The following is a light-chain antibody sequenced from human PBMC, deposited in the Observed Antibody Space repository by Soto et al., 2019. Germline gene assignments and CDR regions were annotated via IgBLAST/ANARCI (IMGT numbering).Light chain of an antibody. V-gene: IGKV3-11*01. J-gene: IGKJ4*01. CDR1: QSVRSY. Sequence: EIVLTQSPATLSLSPGDRATLSCRASQSVRSYLVWYQQKPGQPPRLLIYDASKRATGIPARFSGSGSGTDFTLTINGLEPEDFAVYYCQHRSAWPITFGGGTKVVIK. CDR2: DAS. CDR3: QHRSAWPIT.